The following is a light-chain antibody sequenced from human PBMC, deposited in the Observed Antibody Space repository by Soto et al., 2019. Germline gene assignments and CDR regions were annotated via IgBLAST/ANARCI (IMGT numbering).Light chain of an antibody. CDR3: QQYFT. CDR2: DAS. Sequence: DIQMTQSPSTLSASVGDRVTITCRASQSISSWLAWYQQKPGKAPKLLIYDASSLESGVPSRFSGSGSRTEFTLTISSLQPDDFATYYCQQYFTFGPGTKVDIK. CDR1: QSISSW. V-gene: IGKV1-5*01. J-gene: IGKJ3*01.